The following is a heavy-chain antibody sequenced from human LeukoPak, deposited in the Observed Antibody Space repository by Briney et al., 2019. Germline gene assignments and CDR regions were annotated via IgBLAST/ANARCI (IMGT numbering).Heavy chain of an antibody. CDR1: GGSISSGGYY. CDR2: MYYSGST. D-gene: IGHD2-8*02. V-gene: IGHV4-31*03. J-gene: IGHJ4*02. CDR3: ATTGGSYFDY. Sequence: SETLSLTCTVSGGSISSGGYYWSWIRQHPGKGLEWIGYMYYSGSTYCNPSLKSRVTISVDTSENQFSLKLSSVTAADTAVYYCATTGGSYFDYWGQGTLVTVSS.